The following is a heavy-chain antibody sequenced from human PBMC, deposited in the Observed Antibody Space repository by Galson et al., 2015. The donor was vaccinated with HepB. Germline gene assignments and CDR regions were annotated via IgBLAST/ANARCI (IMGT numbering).Heavy chain of an antibody. Sequence: LSLTCTVSGGSMNSGGYFWTWIRQHPGKGLEWIGYIYYTGGPYYNPSLKSRLTISVNTSQNQFSLKMTSVTAADTAVYYCARALRDEYAKGNYQYYVDVWGKGTTVSVSS. J-gene: IGHJ6*03. CDR1: GGSMNSGGYF. D-gene: IGHD5-24*01. CDR2: IYYTGGP. V-gene: IGHV4-31*03. CDR3: ARALRDEYAKGNYQYYVDV.